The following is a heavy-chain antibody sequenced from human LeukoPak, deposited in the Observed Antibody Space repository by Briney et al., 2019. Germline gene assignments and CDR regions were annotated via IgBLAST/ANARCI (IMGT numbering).Heavy chain of an antibody. CDR3: AAGGDSAKGGRY. CDR2: IHFSGTI. Sequence: PSETLSLTCSVSGASISGTDYYWTWTRHRPGEGLEWLGFIHFSGTIYYNPSLSSRLIISADTSQNQMSLKLSSVTAADTAVYYCAAGGDSAKGGRYWGQGAQVTVSS. J-gene: IGHJ4*02. CDR1: GASISGTDYY. V-gene: IGHV4-31*03. D-gene: IGHD5-18*01.